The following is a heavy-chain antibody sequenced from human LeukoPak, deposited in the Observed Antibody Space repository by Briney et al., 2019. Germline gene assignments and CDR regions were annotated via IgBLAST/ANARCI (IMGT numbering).Heavy chain of an antibody. D-gene: IGHD4-23*01. Sequence: GGSLRLSCAASGFTFSSNWMTWVRQAPGKGLERVANIKEDGSETYYVHSVKGRFTISRDNAKNSLYLQMNSLRAEDTAVYYCARDQGWQQFDYWGQGTLVTVSS. CDR1: GFTFSSNW. CDR2: IKEDGSET. CDR3: ARDQGWQQFDY. J-gene: IGHJ4*02. V-gene: IGHV3-7*05.